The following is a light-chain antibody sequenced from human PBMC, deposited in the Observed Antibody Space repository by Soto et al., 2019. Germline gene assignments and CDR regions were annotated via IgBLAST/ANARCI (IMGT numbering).Light chain of an antibody. Sequence: EIVLTQSPGTLSLSPGERATLSCRASQSVSSSYLAWYLQKPGQAPRLLIYGASSRATGIPDRFSGSGSGTDFTLTISRLEPEDFAVYYCQQYGSSPVTFGQGTKLEIK. CDR3: QQYGSSPVT. J-gene: IGKJ2*01. CDR1: QSVSSSY. V-gene: IGKV3-20*01. CDR2: GAS.